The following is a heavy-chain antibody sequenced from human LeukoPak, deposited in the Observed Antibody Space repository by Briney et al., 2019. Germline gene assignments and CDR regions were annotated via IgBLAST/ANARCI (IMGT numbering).Heavy chain of an antibody. CDR1: GYTFTSYA. D-gene: IGHD2-21*02. Sequence: RASVKVSCKPSGYTFTSYALSWVRQAPGQGLEWMGWISTYSGNTNYAQKLQGRITMTIETSTSTAYMELRSLRSDDTAVYYCARGGSRVVTYGNFDYWGQGTLVTVSS. V-gene: IGHV1-18*01. J-gene: IGHJ4*02. CDR2: ISTYSGNT. CDR3: ARGGSRVVTYGNFDY.